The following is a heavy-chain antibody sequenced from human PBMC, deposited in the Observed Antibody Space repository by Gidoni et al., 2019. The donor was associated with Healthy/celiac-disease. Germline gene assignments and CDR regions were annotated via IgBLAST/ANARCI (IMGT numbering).Heavy chain of an antibody. CDR1: GGSISSYY. Sequence: QVQLQESGPGLVKPSETLSLTCTVSGGSISSYYWSWIRQPPGKGLEWIGYIYYSGSTNYNPSLKSRVTISVDTSKNQFSLKLSSVTAADTAVYYCARGGPYYYDSSGYYRGYFDYWGQGTLVTVSS. J-gene: IGHJ4*02. V-gene: IGHV4-59*01. CDR2: IYYSGST. D-gene: IGHD3-22*01. CDR3: ARGGPYYYDSSGYYRGYFDY.